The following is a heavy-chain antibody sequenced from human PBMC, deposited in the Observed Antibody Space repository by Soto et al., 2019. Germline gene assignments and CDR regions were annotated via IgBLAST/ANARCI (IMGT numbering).Heavy chain of an antibody. D-gene: IGHD2-15*01. CDR1: GFTFSNYG. CDR2: MSFDGSNE. CDR3: SKDAAVAFDI. V-gene: IGHV3-30*18. J-gene: IGHJ3*02. Sequence: QVHLVEAGGGVVQPGRSLRLSCAASGFTFSNYGMHWVRQAPGKGLEWLAVMSFDGSNEYYAVPVQGRLTISRDNSKNTLYLQMTGLTTEDTAVYHCSKDAAVAFDIWGQGTMVNVSS.